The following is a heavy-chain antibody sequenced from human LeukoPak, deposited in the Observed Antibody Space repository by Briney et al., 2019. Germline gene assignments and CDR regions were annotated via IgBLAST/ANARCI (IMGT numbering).Heavy chain of an antibody. V-gene: IGHV3-23*01. CDR3: AKVRHDSSGYYYPPDY. D-gene: IGHD3-22*01. CDR1: GFTFSSYA. CDR2: ISGSGGST. J-gene: IGHJ4*02. Sequence: GGSLRLSCAASGFTFSSYAMSWVRQAPGKGLEWVSAISGSGGSTYYADSVKGRFTISRDNSKNTLYLQMNSLRAEDTAVYYCAKVRHDSSGYYYPPDYWGQGTLVTVSS.